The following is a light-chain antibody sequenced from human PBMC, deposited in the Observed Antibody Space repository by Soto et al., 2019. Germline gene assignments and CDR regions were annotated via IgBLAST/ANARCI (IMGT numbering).Light chain of an antibody. Sequence: EIGLTQSAGTLSLSAGERATLSCRASHSVRSSLAWYQQKTGQAPRLLIHGASTRATGIPGRFSGSGYGTEFTLIISSLQSEDFAVYYCQQYNEWPETFGHGTKVDIK. CDR2: GAS. J-gene: IGKJ1*01. CDR1: HSVRSS. CDR3: QQYNEWPET. V-gene: IGKV3-15*01.